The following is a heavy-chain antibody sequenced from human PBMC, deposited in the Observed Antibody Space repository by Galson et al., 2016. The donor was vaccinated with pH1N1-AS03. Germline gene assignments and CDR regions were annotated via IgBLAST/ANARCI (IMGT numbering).Heavy chain of an antibody. CDR2: ISYHGNNK. D-gene: IGHD1-26*01. Sequence: SLRLSFAAPGFTFSSHSMHWARQAPDEGLEWVAGISYHGNNKFYAHSVKGRFTISRDSLQNTLDLQMNSLSAEDSAVYFCARETIRAGEFDLWGRGTVVTVSS. CDR1: GFTFSSHS. CDR3: ARETIRAGEFDL. J-gene: IGHJ3*01. V-gene: IGHV3-30-3*01.